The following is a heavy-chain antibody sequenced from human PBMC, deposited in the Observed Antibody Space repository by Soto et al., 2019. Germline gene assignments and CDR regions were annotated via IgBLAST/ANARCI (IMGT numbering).Heavy chain of an antibody. D-gene: IGHD3-3*01. CDR3: AKFTWSSYYPTPLFDY. CDR1: GFTFSSYA. J-gene: IGHJ4*02. Sequence: EVQLLESGVGLVQPGGSLRLSCAASGFTFSSYAMSWVRQPPGKGLEWVSAISGSGGITYYADSVKGRFTISRDNSKNTLYLQMNSVRAVDTAVYYCAKFTWSSYYPTPLFDYGGQGTQVSVSS. V-gene: IGHV3-23*01. CDR2: ISGSGGIT.